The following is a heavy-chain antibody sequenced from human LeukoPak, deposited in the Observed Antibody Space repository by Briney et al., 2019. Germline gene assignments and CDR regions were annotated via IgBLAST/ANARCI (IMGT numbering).Heavy chain of an antibody. D-gene: IGHD2-15*01. Sequence: SETLSLTCAVYGGSFSGYYWSWIRQPPGKGLEWIGEINHSGSTNYNPSLKSRVTISVDTSKNQFSLKLSSVTAADTAVYYCARGQVSCSGGSCYEVFMESTTFDYWGQGTLVTVSS. CDR3: ARGQVSCSGGSCYEVFMESTTFDY. CDR2: INHSGST. CDR1: GGSFSGYY. V-gene: IGHV4-34*01. J-gene: IGHJ4*02.